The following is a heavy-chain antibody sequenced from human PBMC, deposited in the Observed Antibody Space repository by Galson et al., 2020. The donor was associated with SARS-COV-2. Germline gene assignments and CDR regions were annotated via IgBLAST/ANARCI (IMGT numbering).Heavy chain of an antibody. CDR3: ARRGAPVSGAVYYFFDY. D-gene: IGHD1-26*01. J-gene: IGHJ4*02. V-gene: IGHV1-2*02. Sequence: ASVKVSCKASGYTFTDYFIHWVRQAPGQGLEWMGWINPDSGGTNYAQNFRGRVTMTRDTSISTAYMELTRLTSDDTAVYFCARRGAPVSGAVYYFFDYGGQGTLSPSPQ. CDR1: GYTFTDYF. CDR2: INPDSGGT.